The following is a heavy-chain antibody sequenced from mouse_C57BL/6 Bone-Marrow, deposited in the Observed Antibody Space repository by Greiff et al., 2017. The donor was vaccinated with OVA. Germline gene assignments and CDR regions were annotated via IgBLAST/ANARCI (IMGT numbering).Heavy chain of an antibody. Sequence: QVQLQQPGAELVRPGSSVKLSCKASGYTFTSYWMHWVKQRPIQGLEWIGNIDPSDSETHYNQKFKDKATLTVGKSSSTAYMKLSSLTTEDSAVYDSARSEGDGNYAIDYWGQGTSVTVSS. D-gene: IGHD2-3*01. CDR3: ARSEGDGNYAIDY. CDR1: GYTFTSYW. J-gene: IGHJ4*01. V-gene: IGHV1-52*01. CDR2: IDPSDSET.